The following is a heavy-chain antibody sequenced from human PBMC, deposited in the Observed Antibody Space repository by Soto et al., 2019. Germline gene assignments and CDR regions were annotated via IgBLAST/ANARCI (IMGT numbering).Heavy chain of an antibody. CDR3: AKDSSTYYYGSASDS. CDR1: GFTFSSSG. CDR2: ISFHGSLT. V-gene: IGHV3-30*18. Sequence: GGSLRLSCAASGFTFSSSGMHWVRQAPGKGLEWVAVISFHGSLTYYSDSVKGRFTISRDNSKNTLYLQMSSLRAEDTAVYYCAKDSSTYYYGSASDSWGQGTLVTVSS. D-gene: IGHD3-10*01. J-gene: IGHJ4*02.